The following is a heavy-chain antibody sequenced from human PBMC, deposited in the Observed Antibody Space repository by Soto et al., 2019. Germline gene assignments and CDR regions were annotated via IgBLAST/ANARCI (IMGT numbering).Heavy chain of an antibody. CDR2: ISGSGGSI. J-gene: IGHJ6*02. CDR3: VEGYWKGDV. CDR1: GFTFSTYA. Sequence: EVQLLESGGGLVQPGGSLRLSCAASGFTFSTYAMNGVRQAPGNGLEWVSAISGSGGSIHYADSVKGRFTISRDNSKNTRYVQMNSLRDADTAECHCVEGYWKGDVGSQGTTVTVSS. V-gene: IGHV3-23*01. D-gene: IGHD1-1*01.